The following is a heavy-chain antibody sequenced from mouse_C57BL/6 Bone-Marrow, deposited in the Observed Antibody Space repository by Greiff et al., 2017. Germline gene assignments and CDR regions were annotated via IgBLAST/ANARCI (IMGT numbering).Heavy chain of an antibody. Sequence: QVQLQQPGAELVMPGASVKLSCKASGYTFTSYWMHWVKQRPGQGLEWIGEIDPSDSYTNYNQKFKGKSTLTVDKSSSTAYMQLSSLTSEDSAVYYCARLVYGSSYEDYWGQGTTLTVSS. CDR2: IDPSDSYT. V-gene: IGHV1-69*01. J-gene: IGHJ2*01. D-gene: IGHD1-1*01. CDR1: GYTFTSYW. CDR3: ARLVYGSSYEDY.